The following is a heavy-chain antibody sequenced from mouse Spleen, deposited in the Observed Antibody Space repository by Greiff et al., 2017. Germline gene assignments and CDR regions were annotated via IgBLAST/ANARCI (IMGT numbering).Heavy chain of an antibody. J-gene: IGHJ4*01. Sequence: EVQLQQSGPELVKPGDSVKISCKASGYSFTGYFMNWVMQSHGKSLEWIGRINPYNGDTFYNQKFKGKATLTVDKSSSTAHMELRSLTSEDSAVYYCAREYGNYLYAMDYWGQGTSVTVSS. D-gene: IGHD2-10*02. V-gene: IGHV1-20*01. CDR2: INPYNGDT. CDR1: GYSFTGYF. CDR3: AREYGNYLYAMDY.